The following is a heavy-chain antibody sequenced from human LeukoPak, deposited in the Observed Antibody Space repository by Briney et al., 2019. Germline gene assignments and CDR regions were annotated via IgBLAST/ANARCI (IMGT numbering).Heavy chain of an antibody. Sequence: ASVKVSCKASGYTFTGYYMHWVRQAPGQGLEWMGWINPNSGGTNYAQKFQGRVTMTRDTSISTAYMELSRLRSDDTAVYCCARGTIKYCSGGSCYVYWGQGTLVTVSS. CDR1: GYTFTGYY. D-gene: IGHD2-15*01. CDR2: INPNSGGT. J-gene: IGHJ4*02. V-gene: IGHV1-2*02. CDR3: ARGTIKYCSGGSCYVY.